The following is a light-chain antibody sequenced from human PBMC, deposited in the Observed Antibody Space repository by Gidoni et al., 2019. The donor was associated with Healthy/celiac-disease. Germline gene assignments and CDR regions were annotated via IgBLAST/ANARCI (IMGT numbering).Light chain of an antibody. CDR2: EVS. Sequence: QSALTQPASASGSPGQSITISCTGTSSDVGGYNYVSWYQQHPGKAPKLMIYEVSNRPSGVSNRFSGSKSGNTASLTISGLQAEDEADYYFSSYTSSSTWVFGGGTKLTVL. CDR3: SSYTSSSTWV. J-gene: IGLJ3*02. V-gene: IGLV2-14*01. CDR1: SSDVGGYNY.